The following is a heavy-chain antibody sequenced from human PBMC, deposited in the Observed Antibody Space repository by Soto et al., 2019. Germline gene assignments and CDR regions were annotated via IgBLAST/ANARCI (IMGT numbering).Heavy chain of an antibody. CDR1: CGSVGSRTSS. CDR3: AMAGNYRYFDY. V-gene: IGHV4-61*01. J-gene: IGHJ4*02. CDR2: VPNSGTT. D-gene: IGHD1-7*01. Sequence: SETLSLTSTISCGSVGSRTSSWSWILQPPGEGPDWIGYVPNSGTTNYNRSLKSRATLSLDTSNNQLSLKLASVTAADTPVCYFAMAGNYRYFDYWGQGVLVTVSS.